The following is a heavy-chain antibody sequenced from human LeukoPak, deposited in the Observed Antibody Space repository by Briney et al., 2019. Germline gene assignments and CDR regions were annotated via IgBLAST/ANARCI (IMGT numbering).Heavy chain of an antibody. CDR3: ARVYCSSTSCPEEAMAVFDY. D-gene: IGHD2-2*01. CDR1: GFSFNTYG. Sequence: GGSLRLSCAASGFSFNTYGMHWVRQAPGKGLEWVAFIQYDGSNEFYADSVKGRFTISRDNSKNTLYLQMNSLRAEDTAVYYCARVYCSSTSCPEEAMAVFDYWGQGTLVTVSS. V-gene: IGHV3-30*02. CDR2: IQYDGSNE. J-gene: IGHJ4*02.